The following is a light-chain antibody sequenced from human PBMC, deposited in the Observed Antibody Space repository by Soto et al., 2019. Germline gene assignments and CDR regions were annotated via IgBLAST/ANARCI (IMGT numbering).Light chain of an antibody. V-gene: IGLV2-8*01. CDR2: EVS. J-gene: IGLJ3*02. CDR1: SSDVGGYNY. CDR3: SSYSGSNNLV. Sequence: QSVLTQPPSASGSPGQSVTISCTGTSSDVGGYNYVSWYQQHPGKAPKLMIYEVSKRPSGVPDRFSGSKSGNTASLTVSGLQAADEADYYCSSYSGSNNLVFGGVTKLTVL.